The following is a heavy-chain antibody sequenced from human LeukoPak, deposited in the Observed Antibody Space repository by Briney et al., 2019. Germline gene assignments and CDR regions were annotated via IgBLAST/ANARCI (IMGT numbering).Heavy chain of an antibody. V-gene: IGHV4-61*08. CDR2: IYYSGST. D-gene: IGHD2-2*01. CDR3: ARGGDIVVVPAATPFDY. CDR1: GGSISSGGYS. J-gene: IGHJ4*02. Sequence: SETLSLTCAVSGGSISSGGYSWSWIRQPPGKGLEWIGYIYYSGSTNYNPSLKSRVTISVDTSKNQFSLKLSSVTAADTAVYYCARGGDIVVVPAATPFDYWGQGTLVTVSS.